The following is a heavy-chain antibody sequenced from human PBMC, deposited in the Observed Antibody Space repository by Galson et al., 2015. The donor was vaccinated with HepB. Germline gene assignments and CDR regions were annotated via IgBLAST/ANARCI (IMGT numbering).Heavy chain of an antibody. D-gene: IGHD6-13*01. Sequence: SLRLSCAASGFTFGDYAMSWVRQAPGKGLGWVGFIRSKAYGGTTEYAASVKGRFIISRDDSKSIAYLQMNSLKTEDTAVYYCTRDSGYSSSWNPFDYWGQGTLVTVSS. CDR2: IRSKAYGGTT. J-gene: IGHJ4*02. CDR3: TRDSGYSSSWNPFDY. CDR1: GFTFGDYA. V-gene: IGHV3-49*04.